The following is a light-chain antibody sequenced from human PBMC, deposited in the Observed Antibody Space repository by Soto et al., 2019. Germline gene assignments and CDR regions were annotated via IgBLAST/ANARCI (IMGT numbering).Light chain of an antibody. CDR2: GAS. J-gene: IGKJ5*01. V-gene: IGKV1-5*03. CDR1: QSISSW. Sequence: DIQMTQSPSTLSASVGDRVTITCRASQSISSWLAWYQQKPGKAPNLLIYGASSLESGVPLRFSGSGSGTEFTLTISSLQPDDFATYYCQHYNSHSGITFGQGTRLEI. CDR3: QHYNSHSGIT.